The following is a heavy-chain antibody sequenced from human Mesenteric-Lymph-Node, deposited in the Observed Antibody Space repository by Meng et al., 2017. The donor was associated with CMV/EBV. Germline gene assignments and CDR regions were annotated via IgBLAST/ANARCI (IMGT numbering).Heavy chain of an antibody. CDR3: ARKKGDTFWSGYYTSYGMDV. Sequence: ASVKVSCKASGYTFSNYDINWVRQATGQGLEWMGWMNPNSGTAGYAQKFQGRVTMSRNTSITTAYMELSSLRSDDTAVYYCARKKGDTFWSGYYTSYGMDVWGQGTTVTVSS. V-gene: IGHV1-8*01. D-gene: IGHD3-3*01. J-gene: IGHJ6*02. CDR1: GYTFSNYD. CDR2: MNPNSGTA.